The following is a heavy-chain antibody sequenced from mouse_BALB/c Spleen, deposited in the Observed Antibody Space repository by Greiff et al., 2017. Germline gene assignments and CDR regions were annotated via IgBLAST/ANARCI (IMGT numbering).Heavy chain of an antibody. J-gene: IGHJ4*01. CDR2: IDPANGNT. Sequence: VQLQQSGAELVKPGASVKLSCTASGFNIKDTYMHWVKQRPEQGLEWIGRIDPANGNTKYDPKFKGKATLTADKSSSTAYMQLSSLTSEDSAVYFCARTPGGPYYAMDYWGQGTSVTVSS. V-gene: IGHV14-3*02. CDR3: ARTPGGPYYAMDY. CDR1: GFNIKDTY.